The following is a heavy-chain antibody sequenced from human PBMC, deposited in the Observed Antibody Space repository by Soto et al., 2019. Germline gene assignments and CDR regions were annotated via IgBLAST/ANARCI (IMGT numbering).Heavy chain of an antibody. CDR2: INPSGGST. V-gene: IGHV1-46*01. CDR3: ARDRGYYYDTSGGWFDP. CDR1: GYTFTSYY. J-gene: IGHJ5*02. Sequence: QVQLVQSGAEVKKPGASVKVSCKASGYTFTSYYMHWVRQAPGQGLEWMGIINPSGGSTSYAQKFQGRVTMTRDTYTSTVYMELSSLRSEDTAMYYCARDRGYYYDTSGGWFDPWGQGTLVTVSS. D-gene: IGHD3-22*01.